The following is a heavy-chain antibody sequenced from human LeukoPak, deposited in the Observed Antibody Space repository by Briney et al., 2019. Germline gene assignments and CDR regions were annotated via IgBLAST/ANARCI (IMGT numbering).Heavy chain of an antibody. CDR2: INHSGST. V-gene: IGHV4-38-2*01. CDR3: ARGWGLYDPFFDY. Sequence: SETLSLTCAVSGYSISSGYFWGWIRQPPGRGLEWIGEINHSGSTNYNPSLKSRVTISVDTSKNQFSLKLSSVTAADTAVYYCARGWGLYDPFFDYWGQGTLVTVSS. CDR1: GYSISSGYF. D-gene: IGHD3-16*01. J-gene: IGHJ4*02.